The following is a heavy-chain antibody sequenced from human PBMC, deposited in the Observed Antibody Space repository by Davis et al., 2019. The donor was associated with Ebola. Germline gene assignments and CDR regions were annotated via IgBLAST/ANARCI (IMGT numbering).Heavy chain of an antibody. V-gene: IGHV3-7*01. Sequence: GESLKISCAASGFTFSSYWMHWVRQAPGKGLEWVANIKQDGSEKYYVDSVKGRFTISRDNAKNSLHLQMNSLRAEDTAVYYCAREFNWEDYWGQGTLVTVSS. CDR2: IKQDGSEK. D-gene: IGHD7-27*01. CDR3: AREFNWEDY. CDR1: GFTFSSYW. J-gene: IGHJ4*02.